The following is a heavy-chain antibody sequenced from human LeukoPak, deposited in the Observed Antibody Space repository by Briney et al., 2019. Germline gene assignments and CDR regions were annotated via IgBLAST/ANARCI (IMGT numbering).Heavy chain of an antibody. D-gene: IGHD1-26*01. J-gene: IGHJ4*02. V-gene: IGHV1-2*02. Sequence: VKVSCKASGYTFTGYYMHWVRQAPGQGLEWMGWINPNSGGTNYAQKFQGRVTMTRDTSISTAYMELSRLRSDDTAVYYCAILIVGATEYFDYWGQGTLVTVSS. CDR1: GYTFTGYY. CDR2: INPNSGGT. CDR3: AILIVGATEYFDY.